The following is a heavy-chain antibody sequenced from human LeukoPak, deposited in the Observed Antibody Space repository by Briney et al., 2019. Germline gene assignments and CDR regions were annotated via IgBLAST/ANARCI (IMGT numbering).Heavy chain of an antibody. D-gene: IGHD4-23*01. J-gene: IGHJ5*02. Sequence: GESLKISCKGFGYSFTNYWIGWVRQMPGKGLEWMGIIYPGDSDTRYSPSFQGQVTISVDNSISTAYLQWSSLKASDTAMYYCVRRAYGDNSGENWFDPWGQGTLVTVSS. CDR1: GYSFTNYW. CDR3: VRRAYGDNSGENWFDP. CDR2: IYPGDSDT. V-gene: IGHV5-51*01.